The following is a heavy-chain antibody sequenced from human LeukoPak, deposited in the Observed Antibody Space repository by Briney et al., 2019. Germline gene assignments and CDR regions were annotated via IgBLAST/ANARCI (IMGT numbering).Heavy chain of an antibody. V-gene: IGHV3-30*18. CDR3: AKIADTAMVDGVGVLRYYYYGMDV. D-gene: IGHD5-18*01. CDR1: GFTFSSYG. Sequence: GRSLRLSCAASGFTFSSYGMHWVRQAPGKGLEWVAVISYDGSNKYYADSVKGRFTISRDNSKNTLYLQMNSLRAEDTAVYYCAKIADTAMVDGVGVLRYYYYGMDVRGQGTTVTVSS. CDR2: ISYDGSNK. J-gene: IGHJ6*02.